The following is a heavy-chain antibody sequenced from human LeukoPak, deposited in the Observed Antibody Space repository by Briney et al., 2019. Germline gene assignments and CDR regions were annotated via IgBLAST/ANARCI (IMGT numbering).Heavy chain of an antibody. V-gene: IGHV4-39*01. CDR1: GVTITSYSHN. J-gene: IGHJ4*02. CDR2: FHFSGAI. CDR3: ARRYEGSGYAYDY. Sequence: SETLSLTCTVSGVTITSYSHNYDWIRQPPGKGLEWIGGFHFSGAINYNLSLKSRVTIFVDTAKKQISLKLNSVTAADTAVYYCARRYEGSGYAYDYWGQGILVTVSS. D-gene: IGHD3-22*01.